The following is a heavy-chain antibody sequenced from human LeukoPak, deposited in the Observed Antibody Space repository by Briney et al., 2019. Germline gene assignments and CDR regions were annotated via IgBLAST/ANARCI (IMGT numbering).Heavy chain of an antibody. Sequence: GGSLRLSCAASGFSVSNNYMAWVRQAPGKGLEWVANIKEDGSQKYYVESVKGRFTVSRDNAKNSVYLQMSSLRDEDTAVYYCARVEYYYDSSGYYRDAFDIWGQGTMVTVSS. V-gene: IGHV3-7*01. J-gene: IGHJ3*02. D-gene: IGHD3-22*01. CDR2: IKEDGSQK. CDR3: ARVEYYYDSSGYYRDAFDI. CDR1: GFSVSNNY.